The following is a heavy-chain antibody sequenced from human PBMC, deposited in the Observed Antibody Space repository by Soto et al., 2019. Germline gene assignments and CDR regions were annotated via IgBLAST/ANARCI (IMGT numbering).Heavy chain of an antibody. J-gene: IGHJ6*02. CDR2: ISPYNDDT. Sequence: ASVKVSCKASGYTFSSYGISWVRQAPGQGLEWLGWISPYNDDTKYAQKVQGRVFMTTDTSSKTAYLDLRSLRSDDTAVYYCARGGYYDSSGSRDYHYYAMNVWGQ. CDR3: ARGGYYDSSGSRDYHYYAMNV. V-gene: IGHV1-18*01. D-gene: IGHD3-22*01. CDR1: GYTFSSYG.